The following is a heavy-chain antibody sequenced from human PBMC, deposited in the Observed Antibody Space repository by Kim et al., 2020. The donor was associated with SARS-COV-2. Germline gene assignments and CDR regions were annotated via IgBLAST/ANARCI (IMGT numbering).Heavy chain of an antibody. CDR2: IWYDGSNK. J-gene: IGHJ4*02. V-gene: IGHV3-33*01. CDR1: GFTFSTYG. Sequence: GGSLRLSCAASGFTFSTYGIHWVRQAPGKGLEWVAVIWYDGSNKYYADYVKGRFTISRDNSKNTLYLQMNSLRAEDTAVYYCATFGYWGQGTLVTVSS. CDR3: ATFGY.